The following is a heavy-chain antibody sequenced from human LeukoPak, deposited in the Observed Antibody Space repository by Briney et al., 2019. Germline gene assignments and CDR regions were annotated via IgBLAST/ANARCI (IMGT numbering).Heavy chain of an antibody. CDR1: GDSPSSYY. CDR3: AREGRQDYVYLDC. V-gene: IGHV4-59*01. CDR2: INYSGNT. J-gene: IGHJ4*01. D-gene: IGHD4-17*01. Sequence: PSETPSLTPTVSGDSPSSYYWSCIRQPPGKGLEWTGYINYSGNTNYKPSLKSRVTISVDTSKNQSSLRLASVTAADTAVYYCAREGRQDYVYLDCWGQGTLVTVSS.